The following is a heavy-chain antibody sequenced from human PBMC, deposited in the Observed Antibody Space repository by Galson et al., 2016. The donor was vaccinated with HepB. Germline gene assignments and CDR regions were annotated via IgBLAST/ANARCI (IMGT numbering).Heavy chain of an antibody. CDR2: IFHSGTT. CDR3: VRGAYCTKGVCRWFDP. D-gene: IGHD2-8*01. Sequence: EPLSLTCTISNGSMSGYYWSWIRQPPGEGLEWISYIFHSGTTKYNPSLRSRVSISIDTSENQFSLKMTSVTAADTAVYYRVRGAYCTKGVCRWFDPWGQGTLVTVSS. J-gene: IGHJ5*02. V-gene: IGHV4-4*08. CDR1: NGSMSGYY.